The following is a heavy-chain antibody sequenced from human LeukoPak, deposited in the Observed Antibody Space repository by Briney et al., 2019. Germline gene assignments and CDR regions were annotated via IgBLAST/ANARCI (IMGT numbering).Heavy chain of an antibody. CDR3: AGEGDYYDSSGYYIFDY. V-gene: IGHV4-59*01. J-gene: IGHJ4*02. CDR2: IYYSGST. CDR1: AGSINNYY. D-gene: IGHD3-22*01. Sequence: SETLSLTCTVSAGSINNYYWSWIRQPPGKGLEWIGYIYYSGSTNYNPSLKSRVTISVDTSKKQVSLNLSSVTAADTAVYYCAGEGDYYDSSGYYIFDYWGQGTLVTVSS.